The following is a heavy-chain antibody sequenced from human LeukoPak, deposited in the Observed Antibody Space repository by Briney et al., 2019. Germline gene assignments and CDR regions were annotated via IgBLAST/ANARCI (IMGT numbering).Heavy chain of an antibody. CDR1: GGSISSYY. V-gene: IGHV4-4*07. CDR3: ARKAPYYSDSSGPLGTYYFDY. Sequence: SETLSLTCTVSGGSISSYYWSWIRQPAGKGLEWIGRIFTSGGTNYNASLKSRVNMAVDTSKNQFALKLGSVTTADTDVYYCARKAPYYSDSSGPLGTYYFDYWGQGTLVTVSS. CDR2: IFTSGGT. D-gene: IGHD3-22*01. J-gene: IGHJ4*02.